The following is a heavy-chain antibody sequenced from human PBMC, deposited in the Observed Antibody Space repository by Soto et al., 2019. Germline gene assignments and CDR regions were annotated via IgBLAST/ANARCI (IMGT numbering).Heavy chain of an antibody. Sequence: SLRLSCAASGFTFTSYTMHWVRQAPGKGLEWVAVMSYDGSNSNYADSVKGRFTISRDTSKSTLNLQMNSLRPDDTAIYYCARDRPYGDPNWFDPWGQGTLVTVSS. CDR3: ARDRPYGDPNWFDP. CDR2: MSYDGSNS. CDR1: GFTFTSYT. J-gene: IGHJ5*02. D-gene: IGHD4-17*01. V-gene: IGHV3-30-3*01.